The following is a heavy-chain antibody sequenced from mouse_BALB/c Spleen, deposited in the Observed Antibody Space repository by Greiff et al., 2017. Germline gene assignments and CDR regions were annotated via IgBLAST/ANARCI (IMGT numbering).Heavy chain of an antibody. D-gene: IGHD1-1*01. CDR1: GYTFTSYW. J-gene: IGHJ2*01. Sequence: QVQLQQSGAELAKPGASVKMSCKASGYTFTSYWMHWVKQRPGQGLEWIGYINPSTGYTEYNQKFKDKATLTADKSSSTAYMQLSSLTSEDSAVYYCARYGNSLYWGQGTTLTVSS. V-gene: IGHV1-7*01. CDR2: INPSTGYT. CDR3: ARYGNSLY.